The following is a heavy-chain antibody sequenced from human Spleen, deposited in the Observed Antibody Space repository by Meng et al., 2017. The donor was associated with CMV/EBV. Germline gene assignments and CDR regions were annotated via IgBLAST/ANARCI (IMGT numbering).Heavy chain of an antibody. V-gene: IGHV1-18*01. CDR1: GYTFTSYL. Sequence: ASVKVSCKASGYTFTSYLISWVRQAPGQGLEWTGWISAYNNIKYAQKFLGRVTMTADISTTTAYMELTNLKSDDTALYYCTRDQRSWGGDSYSYYWGQGTLVTVSS. D-gene: IGHD3-16*01. CDR3: TRDQRSWGGDSYSYY. J-gene: IGHJ4*02. CDR2: ISAYNNI.